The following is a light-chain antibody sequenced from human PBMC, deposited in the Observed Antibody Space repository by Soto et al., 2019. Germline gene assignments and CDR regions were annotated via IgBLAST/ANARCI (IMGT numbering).Light chain of an antibody. CDR2: YDS. CDR3: QVWEATGDQVV. J-gene: IGLJ2*01. CDR1: NVGSRS. V-gene: IGLV3-21*01. Sequence: SYELTQPPSVSVAPGETARISCGGTNVGSRSVHWYQQKPGQAPFLVIYYDSDRPSGIPERFPGSNSGNTATLIISRVEAGDEADYYCQVWEATGDQVVFGGGTKLTVL.